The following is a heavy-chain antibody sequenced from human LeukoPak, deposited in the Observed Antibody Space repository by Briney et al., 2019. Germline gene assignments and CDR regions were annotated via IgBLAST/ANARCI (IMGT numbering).Heavy chain of an antibody. D-gene: IGHD4-23*01. Sequence: GGSLRLSCAASGFTFSDYTMNWVRQAPGKGLEWVSSISVNGGTTYYADSVKGRFTISRDSSKNTLYLQMNSLRAEDTAVYYCVKGGGNVRRYFEYWGQGTLVTVSS. CDR1: GFTFSDYT. J-gene: IGHJ4*02. CDR2: ISVNGGTT. V-gene: IGHV3-23*01. CDR3: VKGGGNVRRYFEY.